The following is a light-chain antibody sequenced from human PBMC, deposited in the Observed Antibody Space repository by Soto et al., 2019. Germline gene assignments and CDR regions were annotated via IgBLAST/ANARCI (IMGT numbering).Light chain of an antibody. Sequence: ETVLTQTLRTPSFSLGEKATLSSTASQSVSSSYLAWYQQKPGQAPRLLIYAASSRATGIPDRFSGSGSGTDFTLTISRLEPEDFAVYYCQQYGRPPATFGRGTRLEIK. CDR3: QQYGRPPAT. CDR2: AAS. CDR1: QSVSSSY. V-gene: IGKV3-20*01. J-gene: IGKJ5*01.